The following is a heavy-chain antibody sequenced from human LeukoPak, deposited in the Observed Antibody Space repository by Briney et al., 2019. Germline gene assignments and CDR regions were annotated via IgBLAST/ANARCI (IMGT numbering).Heavy chain of an antibody. J-gene: IGHJ4*02. Sequence: SETLSFTCTVSGGSISSSSYYWGWIRQPPGKGLEWIGSIYYSGSTYYNPSLKSRVTISVDTSKNQFSLKLSSVTAADTAVYYCARPNSSGWFVVFDYWGQGTLVTVSS. CDR1: GGSISSSSYY. CDR3: ARPNSSGWFVVFDY. V-gene: IGHV4-39*01. CDR2: IYYSGST. D-gene: IGHD6-19*01.